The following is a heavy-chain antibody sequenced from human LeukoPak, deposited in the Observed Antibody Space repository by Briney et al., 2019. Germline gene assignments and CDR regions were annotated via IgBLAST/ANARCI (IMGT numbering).Heavy chain of an antibody. J-gene: IGHJ5*02. CDR3: ARSSGGTFDP. V-gene: IGHV4-39*07. Sequence: SQTLSLTCTVSGGSISSSSYYWGWIRQPPGKGLEWIGSIYYSGSTYYNPSLKSRVTISVDTSKNQFSLKLSSVTAADTALYYCARSSGGTFDPWGQGTLVTVSS. CDR1: GGSISSSSYY. CDR2: IYYSGST. D-gene: IGHD1-1*01.